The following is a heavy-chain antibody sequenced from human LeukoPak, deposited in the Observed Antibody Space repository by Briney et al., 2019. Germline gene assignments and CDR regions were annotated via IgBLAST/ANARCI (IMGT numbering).Heavy chain of an antibody. Sequence: ASVKVSCKASGGTFSSYAISWVRQAPGQGLEWMGRIIPILGIANYAQKFQGRVTITTDESTSTAYMDLSSLRSEDTAVYYCTRALEMEGVSYYYYYMDVWGKGTTVTVSS. CDR3: TRALEMEGVSYYYYYMDV. CDR1: GGTFSSYA. V-gene: IGHV1-69*04. J-gene: IGHJ6*03. CDR2: IIPILGIA. D-gene: IGHD5-24*01.